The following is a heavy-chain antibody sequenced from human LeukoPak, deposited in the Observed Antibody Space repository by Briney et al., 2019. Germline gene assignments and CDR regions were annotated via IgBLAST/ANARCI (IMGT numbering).Heavy chain of an antibody. CDR1: GGSMSGYY. D-gene: IGHD3-10*01. CDR2: IYYSGST. Sequence: KPSETLFLTCSVSGGSMSGYYWSWIRQPPGKGLEWIGYIYYSGSTDYNPSLKSRLTISVDTSKNQFSLKLSSVTAADTAVYYCARLLPSGSHDSWGQGTLVTVSS. CDR3: ARLLPSGSHDS. V-gene: IGHV4-59*08. J-gene: IGHJ5*01.